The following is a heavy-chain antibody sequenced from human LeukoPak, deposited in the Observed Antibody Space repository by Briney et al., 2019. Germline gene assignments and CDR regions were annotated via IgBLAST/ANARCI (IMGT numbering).Heavy chain of an antibody. CDR3: AKDLGSAITSALVLDV. CDR1: GFIFDDYA. J-gene: IGHJ6*02. D-gene: IGHD2-15*01. Sequence: GGSLRLSCTVSGFIFDDYAMHWVRHTPGKGLEWVSGITWNRDKIGYGDSVKGRFTISRDNVKNVLYLQMNSLRPEDTALYCCAKDLGSAITSALVLDVWGQGTTVIVS. V-gene: IGHV3-9*01. CDR2: ITWNRDKI.